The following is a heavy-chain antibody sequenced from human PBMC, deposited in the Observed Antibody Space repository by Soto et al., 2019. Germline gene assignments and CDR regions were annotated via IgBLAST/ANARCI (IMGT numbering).Heavy chain of an antibody. D-gene: IGHD2-8*01. Sequence: EVQLLESGGDLVQPGGSLRLSCAASGFPFSSYAMNWVRQAPGQGLEWVSAISGSGASTYYADSVKGRFTISRDNSKNTLYLQMNRLRAEDTAVYYCAKGIGVSKRDALDVWGQGTTVTVSS. CDR2: ISGSGAST. CDR1: GFPFSSYA. J-gene: IGHJ6*02. V-gene: IGHV3-23*01. CDR3: AKGIGVSKRDALDV.